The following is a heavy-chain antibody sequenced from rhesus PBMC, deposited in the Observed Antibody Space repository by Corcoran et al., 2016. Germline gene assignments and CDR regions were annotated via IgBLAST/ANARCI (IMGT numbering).Heavy chain of an antibody. D-gene: IGHD5-24*01. CDR2: IYGGSGGT. J-gene: IGHJ4*01. V-gene: IGHV4-127*01. CDR1: GYSISSGYG. CDR3: ARGPGYSGYGIYFDY. Sequence: QVQLQESGPGLVKPSETLSLTCAVSGYSISSGYGWGWIRQPPGKGLEWIGQIYGGSGGTCPNPPPKSRVTVSKDTSKNQFSLKLSSVTAADTAVYYCARGPGYSGYGIYFDYWGQGVLVTVSS.